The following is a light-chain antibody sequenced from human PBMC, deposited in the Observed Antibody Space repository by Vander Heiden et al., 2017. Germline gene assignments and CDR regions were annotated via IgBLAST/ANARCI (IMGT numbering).Light chain of an antibody. CDR1: QSISKS. CDR3: QQSYSPPLT. Sequence: DIHMTPSPTSLSAYVGGTVTIPCRASQSISKSLNWYQQKLHLAPSLLIYNASTLRSGVPARFSGGGSGTDFTLTISRLQPEDFAIYYCQQSYSPPLTFGGGTKVEIQ. V-gene: IGKV1-39*01. J-gene: IGKJ4*01. CDR2: NAS.